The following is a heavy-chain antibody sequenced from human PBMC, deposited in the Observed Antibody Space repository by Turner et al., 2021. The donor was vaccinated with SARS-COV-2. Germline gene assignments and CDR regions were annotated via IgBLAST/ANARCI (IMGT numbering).Heavy chain of an antibody. CDR2: IYYSGST. D-gene: IGHD6-13*01. CDR1: GGSISSSSYY. Sequence: QLQLQESGPGLVNPSETLSLTCTVSGGSISSSSYYWGWIRQPPGKGLEWFGSIYYSGSTYYNPSLKSRVTISVDTSKNQFSLKLTSVTAADTAVYFCARHWEVAAAAYLARFDPWGQGTLVTVSS. CDR3: ARHWEVAAAAYLARFDP. J-gene: IGHJ5*02. V-gene: IGHV4-39*01.